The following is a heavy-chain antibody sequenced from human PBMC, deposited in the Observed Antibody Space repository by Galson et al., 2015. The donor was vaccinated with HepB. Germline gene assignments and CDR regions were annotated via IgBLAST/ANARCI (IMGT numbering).Heavy chain of an antibody. D-gene: IGHD3-9*01. Sequence: SANVCCKASGYTFGNHHISWVRPTPGQGLEWAGWSNPYNGNDAYAQKVQGSVNMTTDTSTTTDYMEARSPATDDTAVYSCARRGGYYDTLRDISATTHTLYDVAMDVWGQGTTVTVSS. CDR1: GYTFGNHH. CDR2: SNPYNGND. CDR3: ARRGGYYDTLRDISATTHTLYDVAMDV. J-gene: IGHJ6*02. V-gene: IGHV1-18*01.